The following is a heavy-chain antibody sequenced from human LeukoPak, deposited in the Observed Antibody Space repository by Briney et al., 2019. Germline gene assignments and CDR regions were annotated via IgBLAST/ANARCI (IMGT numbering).Heavy chain of an antibody. Sequence: SETLSLTCTVSGGSISGYYWSWIRQPPGKGLEWIGYIYSNGNTYYNPSLKSRVTISLDTSRNQFSLQLSSAAAADTAVYYCARHSSAAAEDYWGQGTLVTVSS. CDR1: GGSISGYY. CDR3: ARHSSAAAEDY. J-gene: IGHJ4*02. V-gene: IGHV4-59*08. CDR2: IYSNGNT. D-gene: IGHD6-13*01.